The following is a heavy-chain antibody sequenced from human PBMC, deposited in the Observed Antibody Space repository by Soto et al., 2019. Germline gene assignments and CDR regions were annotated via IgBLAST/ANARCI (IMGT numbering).Heavy chain of an antibody. Sequence: QVQLVESGGGVVQPGRSLRLSCAASGFTFSHYAMHWVRQAPGKGLEWVALMSYDGSNEYYADSVKGRFTISRDNSKXXXXXXXXXXXXXXXXXXXXXXXXXXXFDYWGQGTLVTVSS. CDR2: MSYDGSNE. J-gene: IGHJ4*02. V-gene: IGHV3-30*03. CDR3: XXXXXXXFDY. CDR1: GFTFSHYA.